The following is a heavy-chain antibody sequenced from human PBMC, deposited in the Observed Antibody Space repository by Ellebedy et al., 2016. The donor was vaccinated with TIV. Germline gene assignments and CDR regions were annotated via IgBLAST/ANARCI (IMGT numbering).Heavy chain of an antibody. D-gene: IGHD1-26*01. CDR2: ISADGNKK. V-gene: IGHV3-30*19. CDR3: AREGDRGYFQH. Sequence: GGSLRLXXAASGFTFGSYGMHWVRQAPGKGLDWVAVISADGNKKHYADSVEGRFTTSRDDSKNTLFLQMNSLRAEDTAVYYCAREGDRGYFQHWGQGVLVTVSS. CDR1: GFTFGSYG. J-gene: IGHJ1*01.